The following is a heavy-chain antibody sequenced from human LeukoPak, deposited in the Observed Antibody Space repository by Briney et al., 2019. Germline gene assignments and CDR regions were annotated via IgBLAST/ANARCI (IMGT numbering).Heavy chain of an antibody. CDR1: GGSISSSSYY. J-gene: IGHJ4*02. CDR2: IYYSGST. CDR3: ARASSGSSPFDY. Sequence: SETLSLTCTVSGGSISSSSYYWGWIRQPPGKGLEWIGSIYYSGSTYYNPSLKGRVTISVDTSKNQFSLKLSSVTAADTAVYYCARASSGSSPFDYWGQGTLVTVSS. D-gene: IGHD1-26*01. V-gene: IGHV4-39*07.